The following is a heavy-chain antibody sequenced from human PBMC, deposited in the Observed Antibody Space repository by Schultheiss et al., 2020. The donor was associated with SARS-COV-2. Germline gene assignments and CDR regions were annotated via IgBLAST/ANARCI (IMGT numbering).Heavy chain of an antibody. Sequence: SETLSLTCTVSGGSISSSPYYWSWIRQPPGKGLEWIGYIYYSGSTNYNPSLKSRVTISVDTSKNQFSLKLNSVTAADTAVYYCARGGDIYSGGSFYYGMEVWGQGTTVTVSS. CDR1: GGSISSSPYY. CDR2: IYYSGST. D-gene: IGHD2-15*01. CDR3: ARGGDIYSGGSFYYGMEV. J-gene: IGHJ6*02. V-gene: IGHV4-61*01.